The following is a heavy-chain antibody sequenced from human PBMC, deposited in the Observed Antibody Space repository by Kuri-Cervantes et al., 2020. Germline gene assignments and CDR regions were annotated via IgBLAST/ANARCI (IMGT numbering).Heavy chain of an antibody. V-gene: IGHV1-46*01. CDR2: INPSGGST. CDR3: STDTVTTTGNAFGI. D-gene: IGHD4-17*01. J-gene: IGHJ3*02. Sequence: ASVKVSCTASGYTFTSYYMHWVRQDPGQGLEWMGIINPSGGSTSYAQNFQGRDPMTRDTSTSTVYIELSSLRSEYTAVYYCSTDTVTTTGNAFGIWGQGTMVTVSS. CDR1: GYTFTSYY.